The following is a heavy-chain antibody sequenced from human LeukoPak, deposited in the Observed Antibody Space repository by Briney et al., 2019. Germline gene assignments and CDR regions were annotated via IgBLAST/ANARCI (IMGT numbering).Heavy chain of an antibody. V-gene: IGHV4-61*01. CDR1: GGFHSRACYY. J-gene: IGHJ3*01. CDR2: IYYLETT. Sequence: PSETLSLTHIFCGGFHSRACYYGRGIRQPPGKGLEWIGYIYYLETTNYNPSLKSRVTLSVDTSTNQFSLRLSSVTAADTAVYFCLSVRWAADHRYFDFDVWGHGTMVTVSS. CDR3: LSVRWAADHRYFDFDV. D-gene: IGHD3-9*01.